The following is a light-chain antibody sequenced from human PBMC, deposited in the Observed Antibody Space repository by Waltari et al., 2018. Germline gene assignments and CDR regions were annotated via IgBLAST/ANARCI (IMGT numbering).Light chain of an antibody. V-gene: IGLV2-14*03. Sequence: QSALTPPASVSGSPGPSITLSCTGTSSDVGGSNYVSWYQQHPGKAPKLMIYDVSNRPSGVSNRFSGSKSGNTASLTISGLQAEDEADYYCSSYTSSSTVFGGGTKLTVL. CDR3: SSYTSSSTV. J-gene: IGLJ2*01. CDR1: SSDVGGSNY. CDR2: DVS.